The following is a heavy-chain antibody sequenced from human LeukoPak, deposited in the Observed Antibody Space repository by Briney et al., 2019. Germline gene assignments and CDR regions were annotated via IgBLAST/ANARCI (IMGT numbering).Heavy chain of an antibody. CDR2: INRGGST. V-gene: IGHV4-34*01. Sequence: SESLSLSCAVYGVSVSSNCRSWVRQPPGNGLEWSGVINRGGSTNYNPYLKSRVTISVDTSKNQFSLKLSSVTAEDTAVYYCARVYSGSIVVVPADRYYFDYWGQGTLVTVSS. CDR3: ARVYSGSIVVVPADRYYFDY. J-gene: IGHJ4*02. D-gene: IGHD2-2*01. CDR1: GVSVSSNC.